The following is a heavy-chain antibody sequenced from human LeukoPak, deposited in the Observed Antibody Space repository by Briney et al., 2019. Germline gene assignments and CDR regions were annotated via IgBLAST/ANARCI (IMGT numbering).Heavy chain of an antibody. D-gene: IGHD3-3*01. V-gene: IGHV3-23*01. CDR3: ARGLDSTTISGVVIIGHWLDP. Sequence: GGSLRLSCEASGFTFSRYAMTWVRQAPGKGLEWVSTIGGLGESTNYGDSVKGRFTISRDNAKNSLYLQMNSLRAEDTAVYYCARGLDSTTISGVVIIGHWLDPWGQGTLVTVSS. CDR2: IGGLGEST. J-gene: IGHJ5*02. CDR1: GFTFSRYA.